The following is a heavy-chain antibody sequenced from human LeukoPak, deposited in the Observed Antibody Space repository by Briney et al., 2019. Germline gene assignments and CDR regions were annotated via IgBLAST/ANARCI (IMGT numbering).Heavy chain of an antibody. CDR1: GFTFDDYA. CDR2: ISGDGGST. V-gene: IGHV3-43*02. J-gene: IGHJ4*02. CDR3: AKLYSGSYLSSFDY. Sequence: GGSLRLSCAASGFTFDDYAMHWVRHAPGKGLEWVSLISGDGGSTYYADSVKGRFTISRDNSKNSLYLQMNSLRTEDTALYYCAKLYSGSYLSSFDYWGQGTLVTVSS. D-gene: IGHD1-26*01.